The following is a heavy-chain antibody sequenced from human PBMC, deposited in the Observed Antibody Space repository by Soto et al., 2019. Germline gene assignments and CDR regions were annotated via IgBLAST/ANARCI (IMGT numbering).Heavy chain of an antibody. CDR3: AKALSSGWYFHYFDY. V-gene: IGHV3-23*01. CDR1: GFTFSSYA. Sequence: PGGSLRLSCAASGFTFSSYAMSWVRQAPGKGLEWVSAISGSGGSTYYADSVKGRFTISRDNSKNTLYLQMNSLRAEDTAVYYCAKALSSGWYFHYFDYWGQGTLVTVSS. J-gene: IGHJ4*02. D-gene: IGHD6-19*01. CDR2: ISGSGGST.